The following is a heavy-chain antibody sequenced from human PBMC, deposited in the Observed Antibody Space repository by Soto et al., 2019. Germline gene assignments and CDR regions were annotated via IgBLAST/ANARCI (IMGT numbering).Heavy chain of an antibody. Sequence: PGVSLRLSCAASGFTVSSNYMSWVRHAPGKGLEWVSVIYSGGSTYYADSVKGRFTISRDNSKNTLYRQMNSLRAEDTAVYYCARVLRGYSRSWLYDYWGQGTLVTVSS. CDR1: GFTVSSNY. J-gene: IGHJ4*02. D-gene: IGHD6-13*01. V-gene: IGHV3-53*01. CDR2: IYSGGST. CDR3: ARVLRGYSRSWLYDY.